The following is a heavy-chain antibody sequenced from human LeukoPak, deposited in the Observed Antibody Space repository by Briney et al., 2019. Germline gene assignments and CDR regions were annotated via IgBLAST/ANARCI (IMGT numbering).Heavy chain of an antibody. CDR2: IYPGDSDT. CDR1: GYSFTTYW. J-gene: IGHJ4*02. Sequence: GESLKISCKGSGYSFTTYWIGWVRQMPGKGLEWTGIIYPGDSDTRYSPSFQGQFTISADKSISSAYLQWSSLKASDTAMYYCARARYCSGGSCYAEYWGQGTLVTVSS. V-gene: IGHV5-51*01. D-gene: IGHD2-15*01. CDR3: ARARYCSGGSCYAEY.